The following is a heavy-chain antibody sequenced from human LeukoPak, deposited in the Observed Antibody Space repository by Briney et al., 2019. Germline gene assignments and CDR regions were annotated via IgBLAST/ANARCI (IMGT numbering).Heavy chain of an antibody. CDR3: ARFVAAAGPADY. CDR1: GGSFSGYY. J-gene: IGHJ4*02. V-gene: IGHV4-34*01. CDR2: INHSGST. Sequence: PSETLSLTCAVYGGSFSGYYWSWIRQPPGKGLEWIGEINHSGSTNYNPSLKSRITISVDTSKNQFSLKLSSVTAADTAVYYCARFVAAAGPADYWGQGTLVTVSS. D-gene: IGHD6-13*01.